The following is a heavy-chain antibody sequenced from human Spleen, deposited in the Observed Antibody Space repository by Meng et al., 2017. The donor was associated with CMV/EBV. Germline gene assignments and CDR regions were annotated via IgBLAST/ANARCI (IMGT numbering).Heavy chain of an antibody. J-gene: IGHJ5*01. V-gene: IGHV3-23*01. CDR3: ARDSSAVHNWLDS. Sequence: GGSLRLSCAASGFTFSSYAMSWVRQAPGKGLEWVSAISGSGSITKYLDSVKGRFTISRDNAKNSLFLQMNSLRVEDTAVYYCARDSSAVHNWLDSWGQGTLVTVSS. CDR1: GFTFSSYA. CDR2: ISGSGSIT. D-gene: IGHD1-26*01.